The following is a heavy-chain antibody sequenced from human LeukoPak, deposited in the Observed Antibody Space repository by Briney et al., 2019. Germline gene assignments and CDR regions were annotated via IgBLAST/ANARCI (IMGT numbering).Heavy chain of an antibody. Sequence: ASVKVSCKASGYSXTGYFIHWVRQAPGQGLEWMGCIDPNSGDSKYAQKFQGRVSMPRDTSTRAAYMELSRLRSDDTAVYYCARGDSSSWSFDYWGQGTLVTVSS. D-gene: IGHD6-13*01. CDR2: IDPNSGDS. V-gene: IGHV1-2*02. CDR1: GYSXTGYF. J-gene: IGHJ4*02. CDR3: ARGDSSSWSFDY.